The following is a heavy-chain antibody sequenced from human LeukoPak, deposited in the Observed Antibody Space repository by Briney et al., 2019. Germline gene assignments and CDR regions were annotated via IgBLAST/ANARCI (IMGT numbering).Heavy chain of an antibody. D-gene: IGHD6-19*01. Sequence: PGGSLRLSCAASGFSFSSYSMNWVRQAPGKGLEWVSYITSSSSTMYYADSVKGRFTISRDNAKSSLYLQMNSLRDEDTAVYYCARDPGSGWWGGFDLWGQGTLVTVSS. V-gene: IGHV3-48*02. CDR2: ITSSSSTM. CDR1: GFSFSSYS. CDR3: ARDPGSGWWGGFDL. J-gene: IGHJ5*02.